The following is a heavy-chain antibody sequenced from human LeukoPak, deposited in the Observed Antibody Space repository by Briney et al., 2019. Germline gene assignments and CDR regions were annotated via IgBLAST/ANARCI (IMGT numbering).Heavy chain of an antibody. J-gene: IGHJ4*02. V-gene: IGHV4-39*01. CDR3: ARQYYDSTGYYYFDY. D-gene: IGHD3-22*01. CDR1: GGSITGSSYY. Sequence: SESLSLTCSVSGGSITGSSYYWAWIRQPPGKGLEWIGSMYYSGSTYYNSSLKSRVTISEDTSKNQFSLKLTSVTAADTAVYYCARQYYDSTGYYYFDYWGQGTLVTVSS. CDR2: MYYSGST.